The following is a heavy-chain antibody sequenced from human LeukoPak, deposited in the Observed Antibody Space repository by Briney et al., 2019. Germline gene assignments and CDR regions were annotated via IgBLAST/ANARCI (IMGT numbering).Heavy chain of an antibody. CDR1: GGSFSGYF. CDR3: ARWNYYYGSGSYYNSGGYYYYYYMDV. V-gene: IGHV4-34*01. J-gene: IGHJ6*03. D-gene: IGHD3-10*01. CDR2: ISHSEGT. Sequence: SETLSLTCALYGGSFSGYFWSWVRQPPGKGLEWIGEISHSEGTNYNPSLKSRVTMSLDTSKNQFSLKVNSVTAADTAVYYCARWNYYYGSGSYYNSGGYYYYYYMDVWGKGTTVTVSS.